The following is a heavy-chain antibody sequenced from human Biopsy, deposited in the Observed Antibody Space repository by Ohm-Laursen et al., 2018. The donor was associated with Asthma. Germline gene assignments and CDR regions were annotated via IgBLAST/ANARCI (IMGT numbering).Heavy chain of an antibody. J-gene: IGHJ4*02. V-gene: IGHV1-69*15. CDR3: ARKAGSCISRTCYSLDF. D-gene: IGHD2-2*01. CDR2: INSVFGTT. CDR1: GGTFNTYV. Sequence: SSVKVSCKSLGGTFNTYVIGWVRQAPGQGLEWMGRINSVFGTTTYPQKFQDRVTITADDSTSTVYMELSSLRSEDTAVYYCARKAGSCISRTCYSLDFWGRGTLVTVSS.